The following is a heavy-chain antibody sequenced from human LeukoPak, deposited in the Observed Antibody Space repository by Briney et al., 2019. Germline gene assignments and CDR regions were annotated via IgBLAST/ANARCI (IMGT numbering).Heavy chain of an antibody. CDR3: AVRSPSTWHWLDP. Sequence: PSETLSLTCDVYGGSFSGYYWSWIRQPPGKGLEWIGEINHSGSTNYHPSLKSRVTVSLDTSKNQFSLKLSSVTAADTSVYYCAVRSPSTWHWLDPWGQGTLVTVSS. CDR1: GGSFSGYY. J-gene: IGHJ5*02. CDR2: INHSGST. V-gene: IGHV4-34*01. D-gene: IGHD2/OR15-2a*01.